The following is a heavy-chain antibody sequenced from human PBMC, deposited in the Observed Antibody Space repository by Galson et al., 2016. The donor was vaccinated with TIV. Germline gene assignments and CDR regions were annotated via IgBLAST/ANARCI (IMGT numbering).Heavy chain of an antibody. D-gene: IGHD3-22*01. CDR3: ARAGGGYHDTYWYFDL. Sequence: SVKVSCKASGSIFRNYPISWVRQAPGQGLEWMGGIIPIFNIADYAQKFQGRVTITADESARTVSMELSSLRSDDTAVYYCARAGGGYHDTYWYFDLWGQGTLVTVSS. J-gene: IGHJ2*01. CDR1: GSIFRNYP. CDR2: IIPIFNIA. V-gene: IGHV1-69*13.